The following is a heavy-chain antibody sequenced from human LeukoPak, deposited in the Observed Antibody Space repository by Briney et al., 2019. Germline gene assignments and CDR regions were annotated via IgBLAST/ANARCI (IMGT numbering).Heavy chain of an antibody. J-gene: IGHJ4*02. CDR3: ARDRRYCSSTSCPYYFDY. CDR1: GYSISRGYS. V-gene: IGHV4-38-2*02. CDR2: IYHSGST. Sequence: PSETLSLTCTVSGYSISRGYSRGWIRQPPGKGLEWIGNIYHSGSTNYSPSLKSRVTISVDTSKNQFSLKLSSVTAADTAVYYCARDRRYCSSTSCPYYFDYWGQGTLVTVSS. D-gene: IGHD2-2*01.